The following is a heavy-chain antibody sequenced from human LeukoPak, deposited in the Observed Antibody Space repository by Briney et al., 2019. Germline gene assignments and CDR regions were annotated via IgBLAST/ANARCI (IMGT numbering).Heavy chain of an antibody. Sequence: SETLSLTCTVSGGSISSGDYYWSWIRQPPGKGLEWIGYIYYSGSTYYNPSLKSRVTISVDTSKNQFSLKLSSVTAADTAVYYCARYGGTYGGDAFDIWGQGTMVTVSS. J-gene: IGHJ3*02. V-gene: IGHV4-30-4*08. CDR3: ARYGGTYGGDAFDI. D-gene: IGHD1-26*01. CDR1: GGSISSGDYY. CDR2: IYYSGST.